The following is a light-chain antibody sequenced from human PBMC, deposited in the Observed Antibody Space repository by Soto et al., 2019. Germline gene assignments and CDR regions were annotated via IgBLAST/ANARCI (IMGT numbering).Light chain of an antibody. Sequence: QSALTQPPSVSAAPGRTVTISCSGRSSNLGNSFVSWYQQLPGTAPRLLIYDNNERPSGIPDRFSGSKSGTSATLGIAGLQTGDEAYYYCGAWDGGLSAFVFGTGTKLTVL. V-gene: IGLV1-51*01. CDR2: DNN. CDR3: GAWDGGLSAFV. J-gene: IGLJ1*01. CDR1: SSNLGNSF.